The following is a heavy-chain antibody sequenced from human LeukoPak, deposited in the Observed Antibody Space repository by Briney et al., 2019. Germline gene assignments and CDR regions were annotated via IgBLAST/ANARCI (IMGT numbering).Heavy chain of an antibody. CDR1: GYTFTSYD. J-gene: IGHJ5*02. CDR2: MYPNSGNT. CDR3: ARGYYDFWSGYYRSNNWFDP. D-gene: IGHD3-3*01. Sequence: ASVTVSCTASGYTFTSYDINWVRQAPGQGLEWMGWMYPNSGNTGYAQTFQGRVTITRNTSISTAYMELSSLRSEDTAVYYCARGYYDFWSGYYRSNNWFDPWGQGTLVTVSS. V-gene: IGHV1-8*03.